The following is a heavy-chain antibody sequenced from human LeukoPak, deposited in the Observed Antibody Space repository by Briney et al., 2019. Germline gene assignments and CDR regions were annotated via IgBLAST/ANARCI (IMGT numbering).Heavy chain of an antibody. CDR1: GFTFSSYG. CDR3: ANEAYSSGWYRTYYFDY. D-gene: IGHD6-19*01. J-gene: IGHJ4*02. CDR2: ISYDGSNK. Sequence: GGSLRLSCAASGFTFSSYGMHWVRQAPGKGLEWVAVISYDGSNKYYADSVKGRFTISRDNSKNTLYLQMNSLRAEDTAVYYCANEAYSSGWYRTYYFDYWGQGTLVTVSS. V-gene: IGHV3-30*18.